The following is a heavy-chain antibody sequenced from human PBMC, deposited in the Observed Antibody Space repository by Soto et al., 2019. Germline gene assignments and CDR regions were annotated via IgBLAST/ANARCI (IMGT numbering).Heavy chain of an antibody. D-gene: IGHD3-3*01. CDR1: GYTFTGYY. CDR2: INPNSGGT. CDR3: ARVSSWSGPFDP. Sequence: ASVKVSCKASGYTFTGYYMHWVRQAPGQGLEWMGWINPNSGGTNYAQKFQGWVTMTRGTXXSXXXMXLXXLRXDXTAVYYCARVSSWSGPFDPWGQGTLVTVSS. J-gene: IGHJ5*02. V-gene: IGHV1-2*04.